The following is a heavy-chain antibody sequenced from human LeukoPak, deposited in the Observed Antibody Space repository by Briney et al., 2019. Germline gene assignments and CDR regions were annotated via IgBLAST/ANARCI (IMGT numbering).Heavy chain of an antibody. D-gene: IGHD3-3*01. CDR2: IIPIFGTA. J-gene: IGHJ4*02. CDR3: ARGNLEWLFVWDY. Sequence: SVKVSCTASGGTFSSYAISWVRQAPGQGVEWMGGIIPIFGTANYAQKFQGRVTITTDESTSTAYMELSSLRSEDTAVYYCARGNLEWLFVWDYWGQGTLVTVSS. V-gene: IGHV1-69*05. CDR1: GGTFSSYA.